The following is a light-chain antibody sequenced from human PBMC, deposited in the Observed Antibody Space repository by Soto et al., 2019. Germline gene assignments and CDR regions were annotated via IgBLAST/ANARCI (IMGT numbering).Light chain of an antibody. CDR2: DVT. CDR3: CSYAGSYTLV. CDR1: SSDVGAYNY. J-gene: IGLJ2*01. V-gene: IGLV2-11*01. Sequence: QSALTQPRSVSGSPGQSVTISCTGTSSDVGAYNYVSWYQQHPGKAPKLMIYDVTTRPSGVPDHFSGSKSGNTASLTIAGLQAEDEDDYYCCSYAGSYTLVFGGGTKLTVL.